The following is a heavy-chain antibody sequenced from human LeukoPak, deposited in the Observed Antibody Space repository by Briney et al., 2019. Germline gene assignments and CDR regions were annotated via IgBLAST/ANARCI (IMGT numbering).Heavy chain of an antibody. CDR3: ARAANYYGSGTPQPGHFFDY. CDR1: GGTFSSYA. V-gene: IGHV1-69*04. D-gene: IGHD3-10*01. CDR2: IIPILGIA. Sequence: SVKVSCKASGGTFSSYAISWVRQAPGQGLEWMGRIIPILGIANYAQKFQGRVTITTDESTSTAYMELSSLRSEDTAVYYCARAANYYGSGTPQPGHFFDYWGQGTLVTVSS. J-gene: IGHJ4*02.